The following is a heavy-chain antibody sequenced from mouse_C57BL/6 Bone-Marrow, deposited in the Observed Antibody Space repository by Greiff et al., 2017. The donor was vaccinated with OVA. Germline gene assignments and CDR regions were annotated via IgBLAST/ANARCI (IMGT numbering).Heavy chain of an antibody. CDR3: TRETGYGSSPYWYFDV. CDR1: GFTFSSYA. D-gene: IGHD1-1*01. Sequence: EVQGVESGEGLVKPGGSLKLSCAASGFTFSSYAMSWVRQTQEKRLEWVAYISSGGDYIYYADTVKGRFTISRDNARNTLYLQMSSLKSEDTAMYYCTRETGYGSSPYWYFDVWGTGTTVTVSS. V-gene: IGHV5-9-1*02. J-gene: IGHJ1*03. CDR2: ISSGGDYI.